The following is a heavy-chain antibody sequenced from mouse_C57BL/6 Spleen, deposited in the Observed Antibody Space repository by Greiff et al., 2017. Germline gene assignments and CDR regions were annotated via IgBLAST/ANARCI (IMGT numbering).Heavy chain of an antibody. D-gene: IGHD1-1*01. V-gene: IGHV1-69*01. J-gene: IGHJ2*01. Sequence: QVQLQQPGAELVMPGASVKLSCKASGYTFTSYWMHWVKQRPGQGLEWIGEIDPSDSYTNYNQKFKGKSTLTVDKSSSTAYMQLSSLTSEDSAVYYCARGPAITTVVATDYFDDWGQGTTLTVSS. CDR2: IDPSDSYT. CDR1: GYTFTSYW. CDR3: ARGPAITTVVATDYFDD.